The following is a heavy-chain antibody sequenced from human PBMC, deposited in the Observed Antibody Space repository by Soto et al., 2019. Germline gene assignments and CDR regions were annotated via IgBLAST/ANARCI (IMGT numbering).Heavy chain of an antibody. CDR2: IWYDGSNK. D-gene: IGHD3-10*01. V-gene: IGHV3-33*01. CDR3: ARDEQILVRGVENYMDV. CDR1: GFTFSYYG. J-gene: IGHJ6*03. Sequence: PGGSLRLSCAASGFTFSYYGMHWVRQAPGKGLEWVAVIWYDGSNKYYADSVKGRFTISRDNSKNTLYLQMNSLRAEDTAVYYCARDEQILVRGVENYMDVWGKGTTVTVSS.